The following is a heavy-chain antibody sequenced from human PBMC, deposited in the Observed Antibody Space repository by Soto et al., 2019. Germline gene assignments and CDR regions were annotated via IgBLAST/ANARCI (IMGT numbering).Heavy chain of an antibody. CDR1: GYTFTNYA. D-gene: IGHD5-12*01. CDR3: ARVGGYCLPDY. J-gene: IGHJ4*02. CDR2: INAGNGNT. V-gene: IGHV1-3*05. Sequence: QVQLVQSGAEEKKPGASVKVSCKASGYTFTNYATHWVRQAPGQRLEWMGWINAGNGNTKYSQKFQGRVTITRDTSASTAYMELSSLRSEDTAVYYCARVGGYCLPDYWGQGTLVTVSS.